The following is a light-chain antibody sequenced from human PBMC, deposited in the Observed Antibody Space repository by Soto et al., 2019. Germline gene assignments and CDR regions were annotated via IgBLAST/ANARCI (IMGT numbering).Light chain of an antibody. J-gene: IGKJ1*01. Sequence: EIVLTQSPGTLSLSPGERATLSCRASQSVSSSYLAWYQQKAGQAPRLLIYGASSRATGIPDKFSGSGSGTDFTLTISRLEPEDFAVYYCQQYGSSPPTFGQGTKVEI. CDR1: QSVSSSY. CDR2: GAS. V-gene: IGKV3-20*01. CDR3: QQYGSSPPT.